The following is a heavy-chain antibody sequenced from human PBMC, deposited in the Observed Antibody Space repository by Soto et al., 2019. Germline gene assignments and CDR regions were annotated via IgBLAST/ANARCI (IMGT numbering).Heavy chain of an antibody. Sequence: EVLLLESGGGLVQPGGSLRLSCEASGFSFSSFAMNWVRQAPGKGLEWVSAIGDSGASTYYADSVKGRFTISRDNSRNTLYWARTSLTAEDTSSYYCAKGVERDAGGDWTTVTVSS. CDR1: GFSFSSFA. D-gene: IGHD1-26*01. CDR3: AKGVERDA. CDR2: IGDSGAST. J-gene: IGHJ6*02. V-gene: IGHV3-23*01.